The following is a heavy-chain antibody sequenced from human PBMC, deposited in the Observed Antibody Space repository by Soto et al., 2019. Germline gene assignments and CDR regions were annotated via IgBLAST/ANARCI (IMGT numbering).Heavy chain of an antibody. D-gene: IGHD3-22*01. CDR2: IIPIFGTA. CDR1: GGTFSSYA. J-gene: IGHJ4*02. V-gene: IGHV1-69*01. CDR3: ARDLIGHYDSSGYFSYGY. Sequence: QVQLVQSGAEVKKPGSSVKVSCKASGGTFSSYAISCVRQAPGQGLEWMGGIIPIFGTANYAQKFQGRVTIAADESTSTAYMELSSLRSEDTAVYYCARDLIGHYDSSGYFSYGYWGQRTLVTVSS.